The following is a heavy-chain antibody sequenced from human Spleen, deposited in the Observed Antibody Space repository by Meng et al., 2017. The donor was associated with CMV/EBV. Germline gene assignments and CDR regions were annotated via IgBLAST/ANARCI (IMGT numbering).Heavy chain of an antibody. CDR2: MNPNTGNT. J-gene: IGHJ2*01. V-gene: IGHV1-8*01. CDR3: ARGEVGPTLYWYFDL. CDR1: GYTFTSYD. Sequence: VSVKVSCKASGYTFTSYDINWVRQATGQGLEWMGWMNPNTGNTGYAQKFQGRVTATRNTSISTAYMELSSLRSEDTAVYYCARGEVGPTLYWYFDLWGRGTLVTVSS. D-gene: IGHD1-26*01.